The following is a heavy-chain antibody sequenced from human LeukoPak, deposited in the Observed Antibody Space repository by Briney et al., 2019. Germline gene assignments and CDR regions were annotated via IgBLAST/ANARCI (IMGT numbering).Heavy chain of an antibody. V-gene: IGHV4-34*01. CDR3: ARDARPRRGGDY. CDR1: GGSFSGYY. Sequence: SETLSLTCAVYGGSFSGYYWSRIRQPPGKGLEWIGEINHSGSTNYNPSLKSRVTISVDRSKNQFSLKLSSVTAADTAVYYCARDARPRRGGDYWGQGTLVTVSS. D-gene: IGHD2-8*01. J-gene: IGHJ4*02. CDR2: INHSGST.